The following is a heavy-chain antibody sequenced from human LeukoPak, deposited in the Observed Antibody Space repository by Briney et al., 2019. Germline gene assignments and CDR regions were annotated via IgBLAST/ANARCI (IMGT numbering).Heavy chain of an antibody. Sequence: GGSLRLSCAASGFNFSAYGMHWVRQAPGKGLVWVAAISYDGSKKYYSESEEGRFIISRDNSNDTLFLRLSSLRPGDTAMYYCAKGRRGSSYVHYFDSWGQGALVTVS. D-gene: IGHD5-18*01. CDR2: ISYDGSKK. CDR1: GFNFSAYG. V-gene: IGHV3-30*18. J-gene: IGHJ4*02. CDR3: AKGRRGSSYVHYFDS.